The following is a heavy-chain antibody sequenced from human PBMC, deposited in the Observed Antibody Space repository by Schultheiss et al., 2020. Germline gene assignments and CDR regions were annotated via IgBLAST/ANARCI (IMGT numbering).Heavy chain of an antibody. D-gene: IGHD3-22*01. V-gene: IGHV4-59*04. CDR1: GGSISSYY. Sequence: SQTLSLTCTVSGGSISSYYWSWIRQPPGKGLEWIGYIYYSGSTYYNPSLKSRVTISVDTSKNQFSLKLSSVTAADTAVYYCAAYDSSGYPFDWGQGTLVTVSS. CDR2: IYYSGST. CDR3: AAYDSSGYPFD. J-gene: IGHJ4*02.